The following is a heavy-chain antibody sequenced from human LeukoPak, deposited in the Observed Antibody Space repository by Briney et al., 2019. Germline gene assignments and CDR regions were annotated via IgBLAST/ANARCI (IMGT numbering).Heavy chain of an antibody. D-gene: IGHD3-10*01. J-gene: IGHJ4*02. CDR1: GGSMRSYY. CDR3: ARDPMSDDSGSYFDF. V-gene: IGHV4-4*07. Sequence: PSETLSLTCTVSGGSMRSYYWSWIRQPAGKGLEWIGRINTSGRTNYNPSLKSRVTMSVDTSKNQFSLKLSSATAADTAVYYCARDPMSDDSGSYFDFWGQGTLVTVSS. CDR2: INTSGRT.